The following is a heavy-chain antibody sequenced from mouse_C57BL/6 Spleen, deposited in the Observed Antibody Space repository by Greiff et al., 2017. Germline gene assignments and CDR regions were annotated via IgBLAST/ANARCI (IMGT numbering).Heavy chain of an antibody. CDR1: GYIFISYW. D-gene: IGHD2-4*01. CDR2: LDPSDSYT. CDR3: ARVDEYDKRDWYFEV. V-gene: IGHV1-69*01. Sequence: QVQLQQSGAELVMPGASVKLSCKASGYIFISYWMYWVKQRPGQGLEWIGELDPSDSYTNYNQQFKGKSTLTVDKSSSTAHMQLSSLTSEDSAVYYCARVDEYDKRDWYFEVWGTGTTVTVSS. J-gene: IGHJ1*03.